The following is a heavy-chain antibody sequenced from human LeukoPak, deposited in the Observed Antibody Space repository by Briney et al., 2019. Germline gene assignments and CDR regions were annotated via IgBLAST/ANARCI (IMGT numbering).Heavy chain of an antibody. CDR2: IYSGGST. Sequence: PGGSLRLSCAASGFTVSSNYMSCVRQAPGKGLEWVSVIYSGGSTYYADSVKGRFTISRDNSKNTLYLQMNSLRAEDTAVYYCARDSVGYSPYYYYGMDVWGQGTTVTVSS. CDR1: GFTVSSNY. D-gene: IGHD2-15*01. V-gene: IGHV3-66*02. CDR3: ARDSVGYSPYYYYGMDV. J-gene: IGHJ6*02.